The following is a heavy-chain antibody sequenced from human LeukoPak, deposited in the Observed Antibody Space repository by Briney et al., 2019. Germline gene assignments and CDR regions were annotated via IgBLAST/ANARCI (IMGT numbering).Heavy chain of an antibody. Sequence: GGSLRLSCAASGFTFSSYEMNWVRQAPGKGLEWASYISSSGSTIYYADSVKGRFTISRDNAKNSLYLQMNSLRAEDTAVYYCARDDGSKDFDYWGQGTLVTVSS. V-gene: IGHV3-48*03. D-gene: IGHD4-11*01. CDR3: ARDDGSKDFDY. CDR1: GFTFSSYE. CDR2: ISSSGSTI. J-gene: IGHJ4*02.